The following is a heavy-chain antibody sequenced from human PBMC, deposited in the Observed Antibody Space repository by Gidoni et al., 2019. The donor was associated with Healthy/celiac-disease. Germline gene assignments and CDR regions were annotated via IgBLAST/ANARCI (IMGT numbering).Heavy chain of an antibody. Sequence: QVQLQESGPGLVKPSETLSLTCTVSGGSISSYYWSWIRQPPGKGLEWIGYIYYSGSTNYNPSLKSRVTISVDTSKNQFSLKLSSVTAADTAVYYCARTEYYDFWSGYPNWFDPWGQGTLVTVSS. J-gene: IGHJ5*02. CDR1: GGSISSYY. V-gene: IGHV4-59*08. D-gene: IGHD3-3*01. CDR2: IYYSGST. CDR3: ARTEYYDFWSGYPNWFDP.